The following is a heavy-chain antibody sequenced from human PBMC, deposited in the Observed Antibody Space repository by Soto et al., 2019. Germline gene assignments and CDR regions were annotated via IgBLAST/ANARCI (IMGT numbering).Heavy chain of an antibody. D-gene: IGHD3-10*01. J-gene: IGHJ4*02. V-gene: IGHV2-5*02. CDR2: IYWDDDK. CDR1: GFSLSTSGVG. CDR3: AHSDPGVGELSLPFSY. Sequence: QITLKESGPTLVKPTQPLTLTCTFSGFSLSTSGVGVGWIRQPPGKALEWLALIYWDDDKRYSPSLKSRLTTTKDTSKNQVVLTVTNIDPVDTATYYWAHSDPGVGELSLPFSYWGQGPLVTVSS.